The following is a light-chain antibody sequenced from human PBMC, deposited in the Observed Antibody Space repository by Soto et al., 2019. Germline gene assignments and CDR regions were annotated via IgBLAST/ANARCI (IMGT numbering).Light chain of an antibody. V-gene: IGLV2-14*01. Sequence: QSALTQPASVSGSPGKPIPISSLGPTRTVGAYDFVSWYQHYPGKAPKLVTFDVTHRPPGISDRFSGSKSANTASLTISGLQAEDEAFYYCSSYTTRSTLVFGGGTKLTVL. CDR3: SSYTTRSTLV. CDR1: TRTVGAYDF. CDR2: DVT. J-gene: IGLJ2*01.